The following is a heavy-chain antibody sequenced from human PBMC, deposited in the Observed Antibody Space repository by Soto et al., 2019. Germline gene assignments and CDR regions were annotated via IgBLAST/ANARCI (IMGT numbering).Heavy chain of an antibody. CDR1: GGSFSCYY. CDR3: ARGRSRDGPDY. CDR2: INHSGST. V-gene: IGHV4-34*01. J-gene: IGHJ4*02. Sequence: SETLSLTCAVYGGSFSCYYLSWIRQPPGKGLEWIGEINHSGSTNYNPSLKSRVTISVDTSKNQFSLKLSSVTAADTAVYYCARGRSRDGPDYWGQGTLVTVSS.